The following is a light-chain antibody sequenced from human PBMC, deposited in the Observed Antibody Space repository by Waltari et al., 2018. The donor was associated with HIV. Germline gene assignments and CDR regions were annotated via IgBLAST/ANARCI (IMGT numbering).Light chain of an antibody. J-gene: IGLJ1*01. Sequence: QSVLTQPPSASATPGQRVTISCSGSTSNIGSHTVHWYQQLPGAAPKLLIFDNNQRRSGVPERFSGSRSGTSATLAISGLQSGDEADYYCSTWDDSLSANVFASGTTVTVL. V-gene: IGLV1-44*01. CDR3: STWDDSLSANV. CDR1: TSNIGSHT. CDR2: DNN.